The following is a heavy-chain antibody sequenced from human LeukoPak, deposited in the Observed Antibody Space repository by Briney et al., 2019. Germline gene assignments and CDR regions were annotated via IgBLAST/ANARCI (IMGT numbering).Heavy chain of an antibody. J-gene: IGHJ5*02. V-gene: IGHV3-66*02. Sequence: GGSLRLSCAASGFTVSSNHMSWVRQAPGKGLEWVSVIYSGGSTYYADSVKGRFTISRDNSKNTLYLQMNSLRAEDTAVYYCARTYSSGCLTSWGQGTLVTVSS. CDR2: IYSGGST. CDR1: GFTVSSNH. D-gene: IGHD6-19*01. CDR3: ARTYSSGCLTS.